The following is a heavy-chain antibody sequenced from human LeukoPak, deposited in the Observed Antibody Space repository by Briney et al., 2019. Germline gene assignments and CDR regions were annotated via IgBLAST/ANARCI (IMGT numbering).Heavy chain of an antibody. D-gene: IGHD3-3*01. CDR3: ARGLSGHYDFWSGSLYYFDY. Sequence: KSGGSLRLSCAASGFTFSSYSMNWVRQALGKGLEWVSSISSSSSYIYYADSVKGRFTISRDNAKNSLYLQMNSLRAEDTAVYYCARGLSGHYDFWSGSLYYFDYWGQGTLVTVSS. CDR2: ISSSSSYI. CDR1: GFTFSSYS. V-gene: IGHV3-21*01. J-gene: IGHJ4*02.